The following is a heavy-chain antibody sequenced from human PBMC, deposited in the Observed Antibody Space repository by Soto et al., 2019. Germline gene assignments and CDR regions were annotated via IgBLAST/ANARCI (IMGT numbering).Heavy chain of an antibody. D-gene: IGHD3-10*01. Sequence: KPSETLSLTCAVYGGSFSDFYWSWIRQPPGKGLEWIGEINHSGSTNYNPSLESRVAISVDTSKNQFSLDVSSVTAADTAVFYCARGSYIVRGVIDYWGQGTLVTVSS. J-gene: IGHJ4*02. CDR1: GGSFSDFY. CDR2: INHSGST. V-gene: IGHV4-34*01. CDR3: ARGSYIVRGVIDY.